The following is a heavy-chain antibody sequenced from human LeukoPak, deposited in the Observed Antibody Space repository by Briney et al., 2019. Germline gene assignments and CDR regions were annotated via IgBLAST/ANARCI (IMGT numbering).Heavy chain of an antibody. CDR1: GGSISSYY. CDR2: IYYSGST. CDR3: ARDSCSRTSCRRKFDY. V-gene: IGHV4-4*07. J-gene: IGHJ4*02. D-gene: IGHD2-2*01. Sequence: SETLSLTCTVSGGSISSYYWSWIRQPAGKGLEWIGSIYYSGSTYYNPSLKSRVTISVDTSKNQFSLKLSSVTAADTAVYYCARDSCSRTSCRRKFDYWGQGTLVTVSS.